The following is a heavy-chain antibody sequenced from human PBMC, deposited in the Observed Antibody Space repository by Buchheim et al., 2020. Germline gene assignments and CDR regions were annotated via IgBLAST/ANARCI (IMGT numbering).Heavy chain of an antibody. Sequence: EMQLVESGGGLVQPGGSLRLSCAASGFTVSSNYMSWVRQAPGKGLEWVSVIYSGGSTYYADSVKGRFTISRDNSKNTLYLQMNSLRAEDTAVYYCARDCSTSCYKPTYGMDVWGQGTT. CDR2: IYSGGST. CDR3: ARDCSTSCYKPTYGMDV. J-gene: IGHJ6*02. D-gene: IGHD2-2*02. V-gene: IGHV3-66*01. CDR1: GFTVSSNY.